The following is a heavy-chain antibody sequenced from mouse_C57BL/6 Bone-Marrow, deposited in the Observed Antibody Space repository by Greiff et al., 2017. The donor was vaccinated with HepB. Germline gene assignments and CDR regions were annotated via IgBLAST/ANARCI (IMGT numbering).Heavy chain of an antibody. V-gene: IGHV1-50*01. CDR3: ARGIYYYGSSPSY. Sequence: VQLQQSGAELVKPGASVKLSCKASGYTFTSYWMQWVKQRPGQGLEWIGEIDPSDSYTNYNQKFKGKATLTVDTSSSTAYMQLSSLTSEDSAVYYCARGIYYYGSSPSYWGQGTLVTVSA. J-gene: IGHJ3*01. CDR1: GYTFTSYW. CDR2: IDPSDSYT. D-gene: IGHD1-1*01.